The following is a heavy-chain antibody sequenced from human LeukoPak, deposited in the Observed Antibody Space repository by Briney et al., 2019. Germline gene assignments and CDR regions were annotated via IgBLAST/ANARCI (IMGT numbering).Heavy chain of an antibody. D-gene: IGHD2-21*02. CDR3: TRGEAYCGGDCYLNDY. CDR2: ISSNSGHI. J-gene: IGHJ4*02. CDR1: GFTFSSYS. Sequence: GGSLRLSCAASGFTFSSYSMSWVRQAPGKGLEWVSFISSNSGHIYYADSVKGRFTISRDNAKNSVYLQMNILRAEDTAVYYCTRGEAYCGGDCYLNDYWGQGTLVTVSS. V-gene: IGHV3-21*01.